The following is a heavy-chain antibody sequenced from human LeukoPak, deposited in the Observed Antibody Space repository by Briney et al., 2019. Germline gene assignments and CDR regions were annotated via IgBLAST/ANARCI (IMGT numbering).Heavy chain of an antibody. D-gene: IGHD3-10*01. J-gene: IGHJ4*02. V-gene: IGHV3-21*01. Sequence: GGSLRLSCAASGFTFSSYSMNWVRQAPGKGLEWVSSISSSSSYIYYADSVKGRFTISRDNAKNSLYLQMNSLRAEDTAVYYCARLLRITMVRGPRYNYFDYWGQGTLVTVSS. CDR3: ARLLRITMVRGPRYNYFDY. CDR2: ISSSSSYI. CDR1: GFTFSSYS.